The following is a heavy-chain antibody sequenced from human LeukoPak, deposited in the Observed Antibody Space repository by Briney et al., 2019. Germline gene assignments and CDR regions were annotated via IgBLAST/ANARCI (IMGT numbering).Heavy chain of an antibody. J-gene: IGHJ3*02. D-gene: IGHD1-14*01. V-gene: IGHV3-53*01. Sequence: SGGSLRLSCTASGFTVSNNYMSWVRQAPGKGLEWVSISYSDSNTNYADSVKGRFTISRDTSQNTLSLQMNSLRAEDTAVYYCVGKNRGFNAAFDIWGQGTVVTVSS. CDR3: VGKNRGFNAAFDI. CDR2: SYSDSNT. CDR1: GFTVSNNY.